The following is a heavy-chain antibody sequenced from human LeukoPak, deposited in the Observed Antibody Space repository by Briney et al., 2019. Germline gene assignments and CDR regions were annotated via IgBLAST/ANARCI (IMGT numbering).Heavy chain of an antibody. V-gene: IGHV3-15*01. Sequence: GGSLRLSCAASGFTFSNDCISWVRQAPGKGLEWVGRIKSKNDGGTTDYAAPVKVRFTISRDDSKNTLYLQMNSLKTEDTGVYYCTRDVGTVNDYWGQGTLVTASS. D-gene: IGHD4-17*01. CDR2: IKSKNDGGTT. CDR1: GFTFSNDC. J-gene: IGHJ4*02. CDR3: TRDVGTVNDY.